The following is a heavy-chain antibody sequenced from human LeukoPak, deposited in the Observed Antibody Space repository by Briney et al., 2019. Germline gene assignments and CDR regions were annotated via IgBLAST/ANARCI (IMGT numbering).Heavy chain of an antibody. V-gene: IGHV3-9*01. CDR2: ISWNSGSI. J-gene: IGHJ4*02. Sequence: PGRSLRLSCAASGFTFDDYAMHWVRQAPGKGLEWVSGISWNSGSIGYADSAKGRFTISGDNSKNTLYLQMNSLRAEDTAVYYCARDRESAAAGTSRFDYWGQGTLVTVSS. CDR1: GFTFDDYA. D-gene: IGHD6-13*01. CDR3: ARDRESAAAGTSRFDY.